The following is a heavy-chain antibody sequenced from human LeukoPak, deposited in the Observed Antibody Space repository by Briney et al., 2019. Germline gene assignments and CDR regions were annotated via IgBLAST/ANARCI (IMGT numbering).Heavy chain of an antibody. CDR2: IHHSGST. Sequence: SETLSLTCAVYGGSVRDNYWSWIRQPPGKGLEWIGEIHHSGSTKYNPSLKSRVTISVDTSKNQFSLNLRSVTAADTAVYYCARDICGYNYGCFDSWGQGTLVTVSS. J-gene: IGHJ4*02. D-gene: IGHD5-18*01. CDR3: ARDICGYNYGCFDS. V-gene: IGHV4-34*01. CDR1: GGSVRDNY.